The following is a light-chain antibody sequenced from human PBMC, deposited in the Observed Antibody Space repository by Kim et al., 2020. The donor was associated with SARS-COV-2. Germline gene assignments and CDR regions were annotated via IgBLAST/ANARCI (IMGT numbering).Light chain of an antibody. J-gene: IGKJ1*01. V-gene: IGKV1-5*03. CDR1: QSISSR. CDR3: QEYYSYSWT. Sequence: DIQMTQSPSTLSASVGDRVTITCRASQSISSRLAWYQQKAGKAPKLLIYEVSSLESGVPSRFSGSGSGTEFTLTVSSLQPDDFATYYCQEYYSYSWTFGQGTKVDIK. CDR2: EVS.